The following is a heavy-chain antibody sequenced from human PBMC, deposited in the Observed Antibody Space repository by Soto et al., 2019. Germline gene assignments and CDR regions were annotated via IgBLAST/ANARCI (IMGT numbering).Heavy chain of an antibody. Sequence: ASVKVSCKTSGYIFTDHLIHWVRQSPGQGLQWVGWVHPDSGGTNVAQAFQDRVTMTADTSITTAYMDLARLRPDDTAIFYCARGPQCFFPVSGIYFYFDHWGQGTPVTVSS. CDR1: GYIFTDHL. V-gene: IGHV1-2*02. CDR2: VHPDSGGT. J-gene: IGHJ4*02. CDR3: ARGPQCFFPVSGIYFYFDH. D-gene: IGHD3-22*01.